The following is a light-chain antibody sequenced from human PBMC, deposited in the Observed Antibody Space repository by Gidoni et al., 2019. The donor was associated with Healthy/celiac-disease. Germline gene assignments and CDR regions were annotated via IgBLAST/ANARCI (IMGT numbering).Light chain of an antibody. CDR3: QRSYSTPHLT. CDR2: AAS. V-gene: IGKV1-39*01. J-gene: IGKJ4*01. CDR1: QSISSY. Sequence: DIQMTQSPSSLSASVGDRVTITCRASQSISSYLNWDQQKPGKAPKLLIYAASSLQSGVPSRFSGSGSGTDLTLTISSLQPEDFATYYCQRSYSTPHLTFGGGTKVEIK.